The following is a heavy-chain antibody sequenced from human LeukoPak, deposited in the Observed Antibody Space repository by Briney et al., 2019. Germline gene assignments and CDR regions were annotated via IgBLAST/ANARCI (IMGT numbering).Heavy chain of an antibody. CDR3: ARIRGVQSYYYYGMDV. Sequence: ASVKVSCKASGYTFTGYCMHWVRQAPGQGLEWMGWINPNSGGTNYAQKFQGRVTMTRDTSISTAYMELSRLRSDDTAVYYCARIRGVQSYYYYGMDVWGQGTTVTVSS. D-gene: IGHD3-10*01. CDR1: GYTFTGYC. V-gene: IGHV1-2*02. CDR2: INPNSGGT. J-gene: IGHJ6*02.